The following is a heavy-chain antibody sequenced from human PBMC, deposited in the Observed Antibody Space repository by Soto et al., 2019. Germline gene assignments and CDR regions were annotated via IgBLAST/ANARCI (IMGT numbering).Heavy chain of an antibody. J-gene: IGHJ4*02. V-gene: IGHV1-8*01. CDR3: ARDGVRGVKDFDY. CDR2: MNPNSGNT. CDR1: GYTFTSYD. Sequence: ASVKVSCKASGYTFTSYDINWVRQATGRGLEWMGWMNPNSGNTGYAQKFQGRVTMTRNTSTSTAYMELRSLRSDDTAVYYCARDGVRGVKDFDYWGQGTLVTVSS. D-gene: IGHD3-10*01.